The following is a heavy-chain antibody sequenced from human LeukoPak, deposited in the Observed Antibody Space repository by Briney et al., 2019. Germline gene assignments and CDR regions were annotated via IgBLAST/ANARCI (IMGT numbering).Heavy chain of an antibody. CDR3: ARAKGLAGSYLDNWFDP. D-gene: IGHD1-26*01. Sequence: GTSLRLSCAASGFSFRRYVMHWVRQAPGKGLEWVAATSYDGTSELYADFVKGRFSISRDNSRNTLSLQMDTLRPEDTAIYYCARAKGLAGSYLDNWFDPWGQGTRVIVSS. CDR1: GFSFRRYV. J-gene: IGHJ5*02. CDR2: TSYDGTSE. V-gene: IGHV3-30*04.